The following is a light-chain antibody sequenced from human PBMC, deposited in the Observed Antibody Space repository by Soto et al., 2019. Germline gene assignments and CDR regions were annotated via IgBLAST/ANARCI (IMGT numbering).Light chain of an antibody. CDR2: GAS. J-gene: IGKJ2*01. CDR3: LLYFSPDRYT. Sequence: EIVLTQTPGTLSLSPGERATLSCSASQSVTSSHLAWYQQKPGQAPRLLIYGASTRATGIPDRFSGSGSDRDFSLTIRRLDPEDFAMYYCLLYFSPDRYTFGPGTKVQIK. V-gene: IGKV3-20*01. CDR1: QSVTSSH.